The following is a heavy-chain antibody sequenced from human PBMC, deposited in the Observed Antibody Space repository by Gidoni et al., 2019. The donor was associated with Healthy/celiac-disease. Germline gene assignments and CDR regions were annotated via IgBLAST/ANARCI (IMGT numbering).Heavy chain of an antibody. Sequence: QLQLQESGPGLVKPSETLSLTCTVSGGSISSSRYYWGWIRQPPGKGLEWIGSIYYSGSTYYNPSLKSRVTISVDTSKNQFSLKLSSVTAADTAVYYCARRQDDSSSWFPLEFDNGMDVWGQGTTVTVSS. V-gene: IGHV4-39*01. CDR1: GGSISSSRYY. CDR3: ARRQDDSSSWFPLEFDNGMDV. D-gene: IGHD6-13*01. CDR2: IYYSGST. J-gene: IGHJ6*02.